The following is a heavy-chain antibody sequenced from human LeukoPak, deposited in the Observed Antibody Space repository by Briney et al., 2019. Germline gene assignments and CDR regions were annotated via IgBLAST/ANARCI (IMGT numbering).Heavy chain of an antibody. CDR2: VKSDGSST. Sequence: GGSLRLSCAASGFTFSSYWMHWVRQAPGKGLVWVSRVKSDGSSTSYADSVKGRFTVSRDNAKNTLILQMNSLRAEDTAVYYCARGGSPPEALGDTFDVWGHGTLVTVSS. D-gene: IGHD1-26*01. CDR3: ARGGSPPEALGDTFDV. V-gene: IGHV3-74*01. CDR1: GFTFSSYW. J-gene: IGHJ3*01.